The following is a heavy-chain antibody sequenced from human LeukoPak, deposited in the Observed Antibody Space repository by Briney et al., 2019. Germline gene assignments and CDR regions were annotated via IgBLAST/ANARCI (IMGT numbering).Heavy chain of an antibody. CDR1: GFTFSNYS. Sequence: GGSLRLSCAASGFTFSNYSMNWVRQAPGKGLEWVSAISGSGGSTYYADSVKGRFTISRDNSKNTLYLQMNSLRAEDTAVYYCAKEALTANYYDSSGFVYFDYWGQGTLVTVSS. D-gene: IGHD3-22*01. CDR3: AKEALTANYYDSSGFVYFDY. V-gene: IGHV3-23*01. CDR2: ISGSGGST. J-gene: IGHJ4*02.